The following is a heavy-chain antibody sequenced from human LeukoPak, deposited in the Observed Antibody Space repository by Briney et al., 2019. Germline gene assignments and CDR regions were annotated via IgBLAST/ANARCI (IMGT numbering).Heavy chain of an antibody. CDR1: GYTFTSYG. Sequence: ASVKVSCKASGYTFTSYGISWVRQAPGQGLEWMGWISAYNGNTNYAQKLQGRVTMTTDTSTSTAYMELRSLRSADTAVYYCARAHVPRKIAAAEIGGFDPWGQGTLVTVSS. V-gene: IGHV1-18*01. D-gene: IGHD6-13*01. CDR3: ARAHVPRKIAAAEIGGFDP. J-gene: IGHJ5*02. CDR2: ISAYNGNT.